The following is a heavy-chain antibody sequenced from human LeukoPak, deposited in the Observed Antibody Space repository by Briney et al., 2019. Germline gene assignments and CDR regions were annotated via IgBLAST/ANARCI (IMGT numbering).Heavy chain of an antibody. Sequence: PSETLSLTCTVSGGSINTFYWSWIRQPAGGGLEWIGRISASGSTNYNPSLMSRVTMSVDTSKNQFSLKLSSVTAADTAVYYCARDHVYGSGSPYYYYGMDVWGQGTTVTVSS. J-gene: IGHJ6*02. D-gene: IGHD3-10*01. CDR1: GGSINTFY. CDR3: ARDHVYGSGSPYYYYGMDV. V-gene: IGHV4-4*07. CDR2: ISASGST.